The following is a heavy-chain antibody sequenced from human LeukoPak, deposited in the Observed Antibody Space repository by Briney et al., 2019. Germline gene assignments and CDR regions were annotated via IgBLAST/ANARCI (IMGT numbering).Heavy chain of an antibody. D-gene: IGHD4-11*01. Sequence: SQTLSLTCALSGDSVSSNSAVWNWIRQSPSKSLEWLGRTYYRSKWHNEYAESVKSRISINSDTSKNQFSLQLNSVTPEDTAEYYCAGTTDYSSFLAYWGQGTLVTVSS. CDR2: TYYRSKWHN. V-gene: IGHV6-1*01. J-gene: IGHJ4*02. CDR3: AGTTDYSSFLAY. CDR1: GDSVSSNSAV.